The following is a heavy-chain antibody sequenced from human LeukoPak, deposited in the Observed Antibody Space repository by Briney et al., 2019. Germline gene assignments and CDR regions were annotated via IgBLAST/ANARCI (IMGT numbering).Heavy chain of an antibody. CDR1: DGSITTYY. J-gene: IGHJ2*01. Sequence: SRTLSLTCTISDGSITTYYWSWIRQSPGQGLEWLGYIYYSGSANYNPSLKNRVTMSADASKNQFSLRVSSVTPADTAVYFCVGDLDYRGNSGYFGLWGRGTLVTVSS. D-gene: IGHD4-23*01. CDR2: IYYSGSA. CDR3: VGDLDYRGNSGYFGL. V-gene: IGHV4-59*01.